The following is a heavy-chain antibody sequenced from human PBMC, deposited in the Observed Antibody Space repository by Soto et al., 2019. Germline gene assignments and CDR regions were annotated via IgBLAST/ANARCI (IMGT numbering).Heavy chain of an antibody. CDR3: ASSLAYCGGDCANWFDP. J-gene: IGHJ5*02. Sequence: SETLSLTCAVYGGSFSGYYWSWIRQPPGKGLEWIGEINHSGSTNYNPSRKSRVTISVDTSKNQFSLKLSSGTAADTAVYYCASSLAYCGGDCANWFDPWGQGTLVTVSS. V-gene: IGHV4-34*01. CDR2: INHSGST. CDR1: GGSFSGYY. D-gene: IGHD2-21*02.